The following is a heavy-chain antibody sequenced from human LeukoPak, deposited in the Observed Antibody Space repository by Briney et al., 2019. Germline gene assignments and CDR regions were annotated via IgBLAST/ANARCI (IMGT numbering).Heavy chain of an antibody. CDR1: GGSFSGYY. Sequence: PSETLSLTCAVYGGSFSGYYWSWIRQPPGKGLEWIGEINHSGSTNCNPSLKSRVTISVDTSKNQFSLKLSSVTAADTAVYYCARDSIDYDSSGYYYSNWFDPWGQGTLVTVSS. V-gene: IGHV4-34*01. D-gene: IGHD3-22*01. CDR3: ARDSIDYDSSGYYYSNWFDP. CDR2: INHSGST. J-gene: IGHJ5*02.